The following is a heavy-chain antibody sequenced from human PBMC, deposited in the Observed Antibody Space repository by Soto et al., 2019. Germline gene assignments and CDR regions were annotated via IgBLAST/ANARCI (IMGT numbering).Heavy chain of an antibody. CDR3: ANVFSPEGGNYFDY. CDR1: GFNFSREG. CDR2: ISYHGSDK. V-gene: IGHV3-30-3*02. J-gene: IGHJ4*02. Sequence: SGFNFSREGVDWVRHAEGEGRGWVTEISYHGSDKYYADSVKGRFTISRDNSKNTLYLQMNSLRAEDTAVYYCANVFSPEGGNYFDYWGQGTLVT.